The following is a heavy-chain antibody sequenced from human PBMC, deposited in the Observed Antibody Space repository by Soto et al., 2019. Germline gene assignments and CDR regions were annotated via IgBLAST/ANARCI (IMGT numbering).Heavy chain of an antibody. CDR1: GYSFTSYW. D-gene: IGHD6-13*01. V-gene: IGHV5-51*01. J-gene: IGHJ6*02. CDR3: ARHRIAEDGVYYYYYDMDV. CDR2: IYAGDSDT. Sequence: PGESLKISCKGSGYSFTSYWIGWVRQMPGKGLEWMGIIYAGDSDTRYSPSFQGQVTISADKSISTAYLQWSSLKASDTAMYYCARHRIAEDGVYYYYYDMDVWGQGTTVTVSS.